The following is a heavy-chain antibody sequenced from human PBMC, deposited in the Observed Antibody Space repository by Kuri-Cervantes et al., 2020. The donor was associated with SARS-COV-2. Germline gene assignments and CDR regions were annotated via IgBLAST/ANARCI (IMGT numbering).Heavy chain of an antibody. J-gene: IGHJ4*01. CDR2: IYYSGST. D-gene: IGHD6-13*01. CDR1: GGSFSGYY. Sequence: GSLRLSCAVYGGSFSGYYWSWIRQPPGKGLEWIGYIYYSGSTNYNPSLKSRVTISVDTSKNQFSLKLSSVTAADTAVYYCARVTAAGTIDYWGHGTLVTVSS. CDR3: ARVTAAGTIDY. V-gene: IGHV4-59*01.